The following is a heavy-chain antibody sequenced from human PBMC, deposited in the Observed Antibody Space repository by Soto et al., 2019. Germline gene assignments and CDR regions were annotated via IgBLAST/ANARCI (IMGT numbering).Heavy chain of an antibody. Sequence: GGSLRPSCAASGFTFGSYWMSWVRQAQGKGLEWVAKIKQDGSEKYYEDSVKGRFTISRDNAKNSLYLQMNSLRAEDTAVYYCARGLYYDFWSGYYYYGMDVWGQGTTVTVSS. CDR2: IKQDGSEK. J-gene: IGHJ6*02. CDR3: ARGLYYDFWSGYYYYGMDV. D-gene: IGHD3-3*01. V-gene: IGHV3-7*01. CDR1: GFTFGSYW.